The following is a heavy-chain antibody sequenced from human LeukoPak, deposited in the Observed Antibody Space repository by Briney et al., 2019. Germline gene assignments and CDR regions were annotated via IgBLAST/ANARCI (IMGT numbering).Heavy chain of an antibody. CDR3: ASLTRIAVAGTYTYYFDY. J-gene: IGHJ4*02. D-gene: IGHD6-19*01. V-gene: IGHV1-18*01. CDR2: ISAYNGNT. CDR1: GYTFTSYG. Sequence: ASVKVSCKASGYTFTSYGISWVRQAPGQGLEWMGWISAYNGNTNYAQKLQGRVTLTTDTSTSTAYMELRSLRSDDTAVYYCASLTRIAVAGTYTYYFDYWGQRTLVTVSS.